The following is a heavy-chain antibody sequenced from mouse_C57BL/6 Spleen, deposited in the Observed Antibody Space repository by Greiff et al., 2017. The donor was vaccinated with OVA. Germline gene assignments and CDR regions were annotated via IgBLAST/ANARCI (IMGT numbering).Heavy chain of an antibody. CDR3: TRWGRGYFDY. V-gene: IGHV1-15*01. J-gene: IGHJ2*01. CDR1: GYTFTDYE. Sequence: QVHVKQSGAELVRPGASVTLSCKASGYTFTDYEMHWVKQTPVHGLEWIGAIDPETGGTAYNQKFKGKAILTADKSSSTAYMELRSLTSEDSAVYYCTRWGRGYFDYWGQGTTLTVSS. CDR2: IDPETGGT.